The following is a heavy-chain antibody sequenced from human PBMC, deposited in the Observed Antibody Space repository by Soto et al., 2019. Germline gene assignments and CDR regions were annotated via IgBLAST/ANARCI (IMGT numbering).Heavy chain of an antibody. CDR2: IIPIFGRA. CDR1: GGTFSSYA. CDR3: ARGGGTGTTVPDAFDI. J-gene: IGHJ3*02. V-gene: IGHV1-69*13. D-gene: IGHD1-1*01. Sequence: GASVKVSCKASGGTFSSYAISWVRQAPGQGLEWMGGIIPIFGRANYAQKFQGRVTITADESTSTAYMELSSLRSDDTAVYYCARGGGTGTTVPDAFDIWGQGTMVTVSS.